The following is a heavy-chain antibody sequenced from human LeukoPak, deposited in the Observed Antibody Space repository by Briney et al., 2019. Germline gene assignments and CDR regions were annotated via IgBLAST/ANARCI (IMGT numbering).Heavy chain of an antibody. J-gene: IGHJ4*02. V-gene: IGHV4-4*07. D-gene: IGHD6-19*01. CDR1: GGSISSYY. CDR2: IYTGGNT. CDR3: ARRVAEAGRYYFDY. Sequence: SETLSLTCTVSGGSISSYYCSWIRQPAGKGLEWIGRIYTGGNTNYNPSLKSRVTMSVDTSKNQFSLKLSSVPAADTAVYYCARRVAEAGRYYFDYWGQGTLVTVSS.